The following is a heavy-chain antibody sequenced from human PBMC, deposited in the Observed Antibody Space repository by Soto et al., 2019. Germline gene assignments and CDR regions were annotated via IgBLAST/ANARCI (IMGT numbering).Heavy chain of an antibody. CDR3: AKVSPSYIAVAGNYFDY. Sequence: EVQLLESGGGLVQPGGSLRLSCAASGFTFSSYAMSWVRQAPGKELEWVSAISGSGGSTYYADSVKGRFTISRDNSKNTLYLQMNSLRAEDTAVYYCAKVSPSYIAVAGNYFDYWGQGTLVTVSS. V-gene: IGHV3-23*01. D-gene: IGHD6-19*01. J-gene: IGHJ4*02. CDR2: ISGSGGST. CDR1: GFTFSSYA.